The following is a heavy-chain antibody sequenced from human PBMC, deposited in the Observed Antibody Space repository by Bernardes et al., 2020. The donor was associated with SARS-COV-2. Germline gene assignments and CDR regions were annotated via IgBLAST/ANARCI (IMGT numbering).Heavy chain of an antibody. CDR2: ISGGGDVT. D-gene: IGHD2-8*01. CDR1: GFSFSESA. J-gene: IGHJ4*02. CDR3: AKLPGRVYKFDY. Sequence: GGSLRLSCAASGFSFSESAMSWVRQAPGKGLEWVSTISGGGDVTYHADSVKGRFTISRDTSKNTLYLEMKSLRAEDTAVYYCAKLPGRVYKFDYWGRGTLVTISS. V-gene: IGHV3-23*01.